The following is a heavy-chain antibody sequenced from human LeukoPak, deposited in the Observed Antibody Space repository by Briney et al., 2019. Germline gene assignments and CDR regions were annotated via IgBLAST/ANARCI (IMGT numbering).Heavy chain of an antibody. D-gene: IGHD5-24*01. CDR1: GFTFSSYG. CDR2: IWYDGSNK. Sequence: GGSLRLSCAASGFTFSSYGMHWVRQAPGEGLEWVAVIWYDGSNKYYADSVKGRFTISRDNSKNTLYLQMNSLRAEDTAVYYCARDGYSLKGYFQHWGQGTLVTVSS. J-gene: IGHJ1*01. CDR3: ARDGYSLKGYFQH. V-gene: IGHV3-33*01.